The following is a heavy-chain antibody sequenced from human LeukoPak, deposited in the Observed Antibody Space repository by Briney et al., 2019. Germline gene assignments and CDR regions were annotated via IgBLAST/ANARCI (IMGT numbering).Heavy chain of an antibody. CDR1: GDSISSYS. CDR2: ISSSGST. V-gene: IGHV4-59*08. D-gene: IGHD2-8*02. J-gene: IGHJ3*02. Sequence: SETLSLTCTVSGDSISSYSWSWVRQPPGKGLEWIGYISSSGSTNYSPSLKSRVTISVDTSKNQFSLKLSSVTAADTAVYYCARQRADTIIVLVVRSDAFDIWGQGTMVTVSS. CDR3: ARQRADTIIVLVVRSDAFDI.